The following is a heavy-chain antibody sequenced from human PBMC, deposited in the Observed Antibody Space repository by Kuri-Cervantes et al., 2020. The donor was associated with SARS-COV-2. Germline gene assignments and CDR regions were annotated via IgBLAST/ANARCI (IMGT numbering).Heavy chain of an antibody. D-gene: IGHD3-16*02. CDR1: GFSPSTSGMG. V-gene: IGHV2-70*01. CDR3: ARTVGDYIWGSYRQYYYYYYYMDV. CDR2: IDWDDDK. J-gene: IGHJ6*03. Sequence: SGPTLVKPTQTLTLTCTFSGFSPSTSGMGLGWIRQPPGKALEWLALIDWDDDKYYSTSLKTRLTISKDTSKNQVVLTMTNMDPVDTATYYCARTVGDYIWGSYRQYYYYYYYMDVWGKGTTVTVSS.